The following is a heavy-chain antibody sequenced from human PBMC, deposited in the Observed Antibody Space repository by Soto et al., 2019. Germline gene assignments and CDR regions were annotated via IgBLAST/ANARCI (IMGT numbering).Heavy chain of an antibody. CDR3: AKDLGTDDFWSAYYTYYYMDV. CDR1: GLTFSSCA. V-gene: IGHV3-23*01. J-gene: IGHJ6*03. CDR2: ISGSGDNT. D-gene: IGHD3-3*01. Sequence: EVQLLESGGRLLQPGGSLRLSCAASGLTFSSCALNWVRQAPGKGLEWVSVISGSGDNTYYADSVKGRFTISRDNSKNTLYLQMNSLRAEDTAVYYCAKDLGTDDFWSAYYTYYYMDVWGNGTTVTVSS.